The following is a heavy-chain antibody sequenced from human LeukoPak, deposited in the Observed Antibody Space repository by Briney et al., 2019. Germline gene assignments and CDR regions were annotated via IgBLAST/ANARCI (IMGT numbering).Heavy chain of an antibody. J-gene: IGHJ5*02. D-gene: IGHD5-18*01. CDR1: GGSISSGGYY. V-gene: IGHV4-31*03. Sequence: PSQTLSLTCTVSGGSISSGGYYWRWIRQHPGKGLEWIGYICYSGSTYYNPSLKSRVIISVDTSKNQFSLKLSSVTAADTAVYYCARTGEPWLRGNWFDPWGQGTLVTVSS. CDR3: ARTGEPWLRGNWFDP. CDR2: ICYSGST.